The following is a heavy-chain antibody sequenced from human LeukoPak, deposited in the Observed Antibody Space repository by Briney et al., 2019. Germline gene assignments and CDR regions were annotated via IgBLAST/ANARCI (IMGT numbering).Heavy chain of an antibody. Sequence: SETLSLTCTVSGGSISSSSYYWGWIRQPPGKGLEWIGSIYYSGSTYYNPSLKSRVTISVDTSKNQFSLKLSSATAADTAVYYCARHLAAAGLYNWFDPWGQGTLVTVSS. CDR3: ARHLAAAGLYNWFDP. CDR1: GGSISSSSYY. J-gene: IGHJ5*02. CDR2: IYYSGST. V-gene: IGHV4-39*01. D-gene: IGHD6-13*01.